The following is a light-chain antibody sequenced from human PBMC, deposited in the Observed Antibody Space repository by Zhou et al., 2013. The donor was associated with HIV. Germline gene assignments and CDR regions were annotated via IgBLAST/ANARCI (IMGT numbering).Light chain of an antibody. CDR2: DTS. V-gene: IGKV1-39*01. CDR1: PTIDNY. Sequence: DNQLIQSPSSLSASVGDTVTLTCRASPTIDNYLNWYQQLPGKAPTLLITDTSTLQSGVPSRFAGSGSGTDFTLTISGLQPEDFGTYYCQKSSFFGGGSKVE. J-gene: IGKJ4*01. CDR3: QKSSF.